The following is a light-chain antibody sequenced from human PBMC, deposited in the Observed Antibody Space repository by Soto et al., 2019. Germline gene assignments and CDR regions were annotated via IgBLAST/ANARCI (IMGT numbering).Light chain of an antibody. V-gene: IGKV3-20*01. J-gene: IGKJ1*01. Sequence: IVLTQSPGTLSFSPGERATLSCRASQSVSSSYLAWYQQKPGQAPRLLIYGASSRATGIPDRFSGSGSGTDFTLTISRLEPEDFAAYYCQQYVSLFGQGKQVEIX. CDR3: QQYVSL. CDR2: GAS. CDR1: QSVSSSY.